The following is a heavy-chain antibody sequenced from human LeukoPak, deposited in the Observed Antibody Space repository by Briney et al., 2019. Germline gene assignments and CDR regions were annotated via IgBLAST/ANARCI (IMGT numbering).Heavy chain of an antibody. J-gene: IGHJ4*02. CDR1: GVSISSYY. CDR3: ARRVSTSESENFDY. V-gene: IGHV4-4*09. Sequence: SETLSLTCTVSGVSISSYYRSWIRQPPGKGLEWIGYIYTSGSTNHNPSLKSRVTISVDTSKNQFSLKLSSVTAADTAVYYCARRVSTSESENFDYWGQGTLVTVSS. CDR2: IYTSGST.